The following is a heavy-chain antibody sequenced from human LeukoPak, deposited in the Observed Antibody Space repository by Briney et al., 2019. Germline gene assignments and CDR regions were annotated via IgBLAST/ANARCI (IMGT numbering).Heavy chain of an antibody. CDR2: IGTSGDTT. V-gene: IGHV3-23*01. J-gene: IGHJ4*02. Sequence: GGSLRLSCAASGFIFTTYAMSWVRQAPGKGPEWVSSIGTSGDTTYYAGSVKGRFTISRDNSKNTLYLQMNSLRAEDTAIYYCAKDPGAHYFDTSGYYPSSIDYWGQGTLVTVSS. D-gene: IGHD3-22*01. CDR1: GFIFTTYA. CDR3: AKDPGAHYFDTSGYYPSSIDY.